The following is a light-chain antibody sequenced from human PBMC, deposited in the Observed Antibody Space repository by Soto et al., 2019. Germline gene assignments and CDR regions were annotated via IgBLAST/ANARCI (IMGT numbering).Light chain of an antibody. CDR1: QSVSSSY. CDR2: GAS. J-gene: IGKJ5*01. V-gene: IGKV3D-20*02. Sequence: EIVLTHSPGTLSFSPLERATLSCRTSQSVSSSYLAWYQQKPGQAPRLLIYGASSRATGIPDRFRGSGSGTEFTLTISSLQSEDFAVYYCQNRSNWPINFGQGTRLEIK. CDR3: QNRSNWPIN.